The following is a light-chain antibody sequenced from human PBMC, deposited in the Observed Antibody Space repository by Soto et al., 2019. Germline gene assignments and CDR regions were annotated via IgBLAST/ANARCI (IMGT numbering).Light chain of an antibody. J-gene: IGKJ1*01. Sequence: DIQMTQSPSSLSASVGDRVTITCRASQSISSYLNWFQQKPGQAPKLLIYAASTLQSGVPSRFRGSGSGTEFTLTIISLQTEDFATYYCQQSYRSPKTFGRGTKVDIK. CDR2: AAS. CDR3: QQSYRSPKT. V-gene: IGKV1-39*01. CDR1: QSISSY.